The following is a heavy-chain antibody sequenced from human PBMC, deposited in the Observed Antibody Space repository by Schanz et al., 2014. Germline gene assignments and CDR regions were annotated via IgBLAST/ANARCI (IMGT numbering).Heavy chain of an antibody. Sequence: EVQLLESGGGLVQPGGSLRLSCSASTFTFDHYAMTWVRQAPGKGLEWVAAVSSRSDEIKYADSVRGRFTISRDNAKNSLFLQMNSLRPEDTAVYYCARPALWFGDNCFDPWGQGTLVTVSS. J-gene: IGHJ5*02. CDR3: ARPALWFGDNCFDP. CDR2: VSSRSDEI. CDR1: TFTFDHYA. V-gene: IGHV3-23*05. D-gene: IGHD3-10*01.